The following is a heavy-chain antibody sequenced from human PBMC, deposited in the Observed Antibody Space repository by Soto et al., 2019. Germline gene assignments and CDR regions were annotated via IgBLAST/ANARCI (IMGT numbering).Heavy chain of an antibody. CDR1: GFTCSSYG. Sequence: QVQLVESGGGVVQPGRSLSLSCAASGFTCSSYGMHWVRHAPGKGLEWVAVISYDGSNKYYADSVKGRFTISRDNSKNTLYLQMNSLRAEDTAVYYCAKEGPPAMNGWYFDLWGRGTLVAVSS. J-gene: IGHJ2*01. V-gene: IGHV3-30*18. CDR2: ISYDGSNK. D-gene: IGHD5-18*01. CDR3: AKEGPPAMNGWYFDL.